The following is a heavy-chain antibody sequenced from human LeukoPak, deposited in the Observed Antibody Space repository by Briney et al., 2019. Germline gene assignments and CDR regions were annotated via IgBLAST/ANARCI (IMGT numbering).Heavy chain of an antibody. CDR3: ARVLCIAAAGTSYYYYGMDV. CDR1: GASISSGSGGYS. Sequence: PSQTLSLTCTVSGASISSGSGGYSWRWLRQPPGKGLEWIGYIYHSGSTYYNPSLKSRVTISVDRSRNRFSLRLSSVTAADTAVYYCARVLCIAAAGTSYYYYGMDVWGQGTTVTVSS. V-gene: IGHV4-30-2*01. D-gene: IGHD6-13*01. J-gene: IGHJ6*02. CDR2: IYHSGST.